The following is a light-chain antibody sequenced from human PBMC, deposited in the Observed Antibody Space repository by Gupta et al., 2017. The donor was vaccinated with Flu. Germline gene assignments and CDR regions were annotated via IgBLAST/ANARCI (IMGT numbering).Light chain of an antibody. J-gene: IGLJ3*02. CDR2: INT. V-gene: IGLV1-44*01. CDR3: AAWDDGINIWV. Sequence: QSVLTHPPSPSRTPRPRVTISCSGRSSNIGSNTVNWYQQLQGTAPKFLIYINTQRPSGVTDRVSCYKSGTKASPPTIGVKSKDEADDYYAAWDDGINIWVFGGGTKVTVL. CDR1: SSNIGSNT.